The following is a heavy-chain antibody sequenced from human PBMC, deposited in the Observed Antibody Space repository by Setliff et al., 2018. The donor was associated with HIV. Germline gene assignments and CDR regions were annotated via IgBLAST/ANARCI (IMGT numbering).Heavy chain of an antibody. D-gene: IGHD6-13*01. J-gene: IGHJ4*02. CDR3: AREGIAAAGSYSYGFGQIDY. Sequence: GASVKVSCKASGYTFTSDYIHWVRQAPGQGLEWMGIINPAGNPTSYAQKLQGRFTISRDNAKNSLYLQMNSLRAEDTAVYYCAREGIAAAGSYSYGFGQIDYWGQGTLVTVSS. CDR1: GYTFTSDY. CDR2: INPAGNPT. V-gene: IGHV1-46*01.